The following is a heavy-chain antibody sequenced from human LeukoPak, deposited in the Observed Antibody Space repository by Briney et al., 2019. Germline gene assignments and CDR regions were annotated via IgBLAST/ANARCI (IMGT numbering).Heavy chain of an antibody. CDR2: THYSENT. J-gene: IGHJ4*02. V-gene: IGHV4-30-4*01. D-gene: IGHD2-15*01. CDR1: GGSVSSGHNY. Sequence: PSRTLSLTCTVSGGSVSSGHNYWSWIRQPPGKGLEWIGYTHYSENTYYNPSLKSRVTISVDTSKNQFSLKLSSVTAADTAVYYCARDGGSGRFDYWGQGTLVTVSS. CDR3: ARDGGSGRFDY.